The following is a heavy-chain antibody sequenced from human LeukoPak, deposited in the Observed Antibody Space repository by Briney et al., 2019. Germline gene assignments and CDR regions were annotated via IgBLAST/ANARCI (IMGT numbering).Heavy chain of an antibody. CDR1: GYTFTRYD. CDR3: ARDQPLEFKELGGGTGYDY. J-gene: IGHJ4*02. Sequence: GASVKVSCKASGYTFTRYDINWVRQATGQGLEWMGWMNPKSGYTGHAQRFQGRVTITRDTSISTVYMELSSLRSEDTAVYFCARDQPLEFKELGGGTGYDYWGQGTLVTVSS. D-gene: IGHD7-27*01. CDR2: MNPKSGYT. V-gene: IGHV1-8*03.